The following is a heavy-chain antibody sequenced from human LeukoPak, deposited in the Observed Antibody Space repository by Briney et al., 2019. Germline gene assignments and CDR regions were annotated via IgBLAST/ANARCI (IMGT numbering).Heavy chain of an antibody. D-gene: IGHD1-26*01. Sequence: PGGSLRLSCAAAGFTFSSYWMHWLRQAPGKGLVWVSRINSDGSSTSYADSVKGRFTISRDNAKNTLYLQMNSLRAEDTAVYYCARVGRELTIDYWGQGTLVAVSS. CDR3: ARVGRELTIDY. CDR2: INSDGSST. J-gene: IGHJ4*02. CDR1: GFTFSSYW. V-gene: IGHV3-74*01.